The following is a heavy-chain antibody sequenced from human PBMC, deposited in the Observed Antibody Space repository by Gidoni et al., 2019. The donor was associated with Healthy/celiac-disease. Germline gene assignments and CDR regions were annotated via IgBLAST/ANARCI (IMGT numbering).Heavy chain of an antibody. CDR3: AKALRVILVVPPWDY. J-gene: IGHJ4*02. Sequence: EVQLLEPGGGLVQPGGYFRLSCAASGFTFSSYAMSWFRQATGKGLEWVSASSGSGVSTYYAASGQGRFTISRDNSKNTLYLQMNILRAEDTAVYYCAKALRVILVVPPWDYWGQGTLVTVSS. CDR2: SSGSGVST. D-gene: IGHD3-22*01. V-gene: IGHV3-23*01. CDR1: GFTFSSYA.